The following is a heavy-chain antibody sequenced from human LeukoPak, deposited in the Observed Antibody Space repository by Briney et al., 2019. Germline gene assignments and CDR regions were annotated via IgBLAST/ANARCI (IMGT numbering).Heavy chain of an antibody. J-gene: IGHJ3*01. Sequence: LSLTXXXSGDXVSGNSTAYNWIRQSPSRGLEWLGSTYYRSKGYNDYAVSVKSRIIINPETSKNKLCLKLKYVTPEDTAVYYCARGGQGDGYSADEAFDFWGQGTMVTVSS. CDR1: GDXVSGNSTA. CDR2: TYYRSKGYN. D-gene: IGHD5-24*01. V-gene: IGHV6-1*01. CDR3: ARGGQGDGYSADEAFDF.